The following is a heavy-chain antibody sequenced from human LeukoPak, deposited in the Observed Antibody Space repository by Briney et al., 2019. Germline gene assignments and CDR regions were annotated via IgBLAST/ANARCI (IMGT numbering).Heavy chain of an antibody. CDR2: IYYSGST. CDR1: GGSISSYY. CDR3: ARGGGCSGGSCYLFDY. V-gene: IGHV4-59*01. D-gene: IGHD2-15*01. J-gene: IGHJ4*02. Sequence: SETLSLTCTVSGGSISSYYWSWIRKPPGKGLEWIGYIYYSGSTNYNPSLKSRVTISVDTSKNQFSLKLSSVTAADTAVYYCARGGGCSGGSCYLFDYWGQGTLVTVSS.